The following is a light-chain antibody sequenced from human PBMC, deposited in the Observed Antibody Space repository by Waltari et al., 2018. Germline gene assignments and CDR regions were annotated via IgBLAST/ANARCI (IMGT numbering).Light chain of an antibody. CDR1: QSVSRA. J-gene: IGKJ1*01. CDR2: AAS. Sequence: EIVLTQSPGTLSLSPGERATLSCRASQSVSRALAWYQQKPGQDPRLLIYAASTRATGVPDRFSGSGSGTDFSLTNSRLDPEDFAVYYCQHYVNLPVTFGQGTKVEI. CDR3: QHYVNLPVT. V-gene: IGKV3-20*01.